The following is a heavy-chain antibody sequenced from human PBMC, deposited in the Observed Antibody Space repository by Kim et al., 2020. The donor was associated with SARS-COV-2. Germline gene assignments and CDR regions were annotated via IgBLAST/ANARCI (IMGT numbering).Heavy chain of an antibody. CDR2: IKSKTDGGTT. D-gene: IGHD3-10*01. V-gene: IGHV3-15*01. CDR1: GFMLSNAY. CDR3: MTDHRGY. Sequence: GGSLRLSCVASGFMLSNAYMNWVRQAPGKGLEWVGRIKSKTDGGTTDHGAPVKDRFTVSKDESKNTLYLQMNSLKTEDTAVYYCMTDHRGYWGQGTLVTVSS. J-gene: IGHJ4*02.